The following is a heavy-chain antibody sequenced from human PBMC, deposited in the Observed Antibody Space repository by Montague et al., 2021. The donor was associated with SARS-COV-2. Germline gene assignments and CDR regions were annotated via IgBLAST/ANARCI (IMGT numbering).Heavy chain of an antibody. J-gene: IGHJ6*02. Sequence: TPSLTCTVSGGSIRSDGFYWNWIRQPAGKGLEWIGRIDASGTTNYKPSLKSRVIISLDRSKNQFSLKLSSVIAADTAVYYCARSAFRYFDRPGMDVWGQGTTVTVSS. V-gene: IGHV4-61*02. D-gene: IGHD3-9*01. CDR2: IDASGTT. CDR1: GGSIRSDGFY. CDR3: ARSAFRYFDRPGMDV.